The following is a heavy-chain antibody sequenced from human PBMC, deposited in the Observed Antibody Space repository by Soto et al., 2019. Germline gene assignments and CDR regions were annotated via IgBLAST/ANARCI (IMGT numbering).Heavy chain of an antibody. CDR3: ARDSVAGLPFDY. J-gene: IGHJ4*02. Sequence: ASVKVSCKASGGTFSSYTISWVRQAPGQGLEWMGRIIPILGIANYAQKFQGRVTITADKSTSTAYMELSNLRSEDTAVYYCARDSVAGLPFDYWGQGPLVTVSS. CDR2: IIPILGIA. D-gene: IGHD6-19*01. V-gene: IGHV1-69*04. CDR1: GGTFSSYT.